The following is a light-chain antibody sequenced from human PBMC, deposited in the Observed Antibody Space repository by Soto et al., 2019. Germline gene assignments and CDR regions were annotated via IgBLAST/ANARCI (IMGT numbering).Light chain of an antibody. V-gene: IGKV3D-20*02. CDR3: QQRSNSWT. CDR2: DAS. Sequence: EIVLTQSPGTLSLSPGERATLSCRASQSVSSSQLAWYQQKPGQAPRLLIYDASNRATGIPARFSGGGSGTDFTLTISSLEPEDFAVYYCQQRSNSWTFGQGTKVDIK. CDR1: QSVSSSQ. J-gene: IGKJ1*01.